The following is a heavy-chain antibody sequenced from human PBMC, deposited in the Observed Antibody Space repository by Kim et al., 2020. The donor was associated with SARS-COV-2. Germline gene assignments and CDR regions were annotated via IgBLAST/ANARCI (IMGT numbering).Heavy chain of an antibody. CDR3: ARYTVVVAVSPNNWFDP. Sequence: SETLSLTCTVSGGSISSGGYYWSWIRQHPGKGLEWIGYIYYSGSTYYNPSLKSRVTISVDTSKNQFSLKLSSVTAADTAVYYCARYTVVVAVSPNNWFDPWGQGTLAT. CDR1: GGSISSGGYY. D-gene: IGHD2-15*01. V-gene: IGHV4-31*03. J-gene: IGHJ5*02. CDR2: IYYSGST.